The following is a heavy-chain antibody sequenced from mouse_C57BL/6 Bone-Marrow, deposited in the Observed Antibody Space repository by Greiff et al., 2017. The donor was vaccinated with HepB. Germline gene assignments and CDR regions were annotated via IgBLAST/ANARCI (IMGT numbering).Heavy chain of an antibody. J-gene: IGHJ2*01. D-gene: IGHD1-2*01. V-gene: IGHV7-3*01. Sequence: EVQLVESGGGLVQPGGSLSLSCAASGFTFTDYYMSWVRQPPGKALEWLGFIRNKANGYTTEYSASVKGRFTISRDNSQSILYLQMNALRAEDRATYYCASHYVNKNYFDYWGQGTTLTVSS. CDR1: GFTFTDYY. CDR3: ASHYVNKNYFDY. CDR2: IRNKANGYTT.